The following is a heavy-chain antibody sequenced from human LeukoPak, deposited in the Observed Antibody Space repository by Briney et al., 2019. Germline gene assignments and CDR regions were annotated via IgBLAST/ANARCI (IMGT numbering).Heavy chain of an antibody. Sequence: GSLRLSCAASGFTFSNCWMTWVRQAPGKGLECVANIKTDGSETYYVDSVKGRFTISRDNAKNSVYLQMNSLRGEDTAVYYCAIESRGPAYWGQGTLVTVPS. J-gene: IGHJ4*02. CDR2: IKTDGSET. CDR1: GFTFSNCW. D-gene: IGHD3-10*01. CDR3: AIESRGPAY. V-gene: IGHV3-7*05.